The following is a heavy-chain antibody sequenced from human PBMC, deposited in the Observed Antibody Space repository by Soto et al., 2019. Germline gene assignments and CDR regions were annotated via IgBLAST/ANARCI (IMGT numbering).Heavy chain of an antibody. CDR2: ISNDGSNK. CDR3: AKDYYYDSSGWVD. J-gene: IGHJ4*02. CDR1: GFTLSSYG. D-gene: IGHD3-22*01. V-gene: IGHV3-30*18. Sequence: QVQLVETGGGVAQPGRSLRLSCAASGFTLSSYGMHWVRQAPGKGLEWVAVISNDGSNKYYADSVKGRFTISRDNSKNTLYLQMNSLRAEDTAMYYCAKDYYYDSSGWVDWGQGTLVTVSS.